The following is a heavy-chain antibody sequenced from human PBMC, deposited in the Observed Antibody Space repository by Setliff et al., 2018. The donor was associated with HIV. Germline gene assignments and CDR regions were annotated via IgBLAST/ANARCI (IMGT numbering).Heavy chain of an antibody. Sequence: SSETLSLTCAVYGGSFMGYYWNWIRQHPGKGLEWIGEINHSGNTNSNPSLKSRVTISVDPSKSQFSLRLNSVTAADTATYYCARGPESVAPRMCAFDIWGQGTMVTVSS. J-gene: IGHJ3*02. CDR1: GGSFMGYY. D-gene: IGHD6-6*01. V-gene: IGHV4-34*01. CDR2: INHSGNT. CDR3: ARGPESVAPRMCAFDI.